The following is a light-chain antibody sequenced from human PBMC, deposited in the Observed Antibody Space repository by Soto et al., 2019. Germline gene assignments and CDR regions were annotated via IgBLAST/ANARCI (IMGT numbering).Light chain of an antibody. J-gene: IGKJ1*01. CDR3: QKSYSTPRT. CDR1: QSISSY. CDR2: AAS. Sequence: DTQITPSTSSLSAYVGHRVTITCRAGQSISSYLNWYEQKPGKAPKLLIYAASSLQSGVPSRFSGSGSGTHFTLTISSLQPEDFATYYCQKSYSTPRTCGQGNKGAIK. V-gene: IGKV1-39*01.